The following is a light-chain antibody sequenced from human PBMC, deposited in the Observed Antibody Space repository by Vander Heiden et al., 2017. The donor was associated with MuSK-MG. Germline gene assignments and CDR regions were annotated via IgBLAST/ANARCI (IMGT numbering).Light chain of an antibody. Sequence: QSALPQPASVPGSPGQSITISCTGTSSDVGGYNYVSWYQQHPGKAPKLMIYDVSNRPSGVSNRFSGSKSGNTASLTISGLQAEDEADYYCSSYTSSSTLVFGGGTKLTVL. CDR2: DVS. J-gene: IGLJ2*01. CDR1: SSDVGGYNY. V-gene: IGLV2-14*03. CDR3: SSYTSSSTLV.